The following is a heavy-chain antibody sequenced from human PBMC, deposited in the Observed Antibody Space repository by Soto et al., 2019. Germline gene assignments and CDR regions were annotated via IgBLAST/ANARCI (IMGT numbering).Heavy chain of an antibody. CDR3: ARAGAGDIVVVPAATYYYYYGMDV. CDR2: INPSGGST. CDR1: GYTFTSYY. J-gene: IGHJ6*02. D-gene: IGHD2-2*01. Sequence: ASVKASCKASGYTFTSYYMHWVRQAPGQGLEWMGIINPSGGSTSYAQKFQGRVTMTRDTSTSTVYMELSSLRSEDTAVYYCARAGAGDIVVVPAATYYYYYGMDVWGQGTTVTVSS. V-gene: IGHV1-46*01.